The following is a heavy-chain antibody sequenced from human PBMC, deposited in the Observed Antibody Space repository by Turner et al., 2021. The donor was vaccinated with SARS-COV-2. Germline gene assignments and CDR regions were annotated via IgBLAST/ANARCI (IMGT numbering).Heavy chain of an antibody. J-gene: IGHJ5*01. CDR2: IYSGGTT. Sequence: EVPLVESVGGLFQPGGSLRLSCAASGFTVSSNYMSGVRQVRGKEVEWVSIIYSGGTTYYADTVKGRFTISRDNSKNTLYLQMNSMSAEDTAVYYSARGDSSNWLAYWGQGTLVTVSS. CDR1: GFTVSSNY. CDR3: ARGDSSNWLAY. D-gene: IGHD6-13*01. V-gene: IGHV3-66*01.